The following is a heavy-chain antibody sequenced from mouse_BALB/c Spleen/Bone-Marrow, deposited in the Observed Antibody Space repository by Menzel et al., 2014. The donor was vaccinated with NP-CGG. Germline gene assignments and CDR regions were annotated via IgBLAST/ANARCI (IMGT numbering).Heavy chain of an antibody. CDR3: ARVYSYDTYFDY. CDR2: IYYSGTI. Sequence: EVKLMDSGPGLVKPSQPVSLPCTVTGISITTGNYRWSWIRQFPGNKLEWIGYIYYSGTITYNPSLTSRTTITRDTSKNQFFLEMNSLTAEDTATYYCARVYSYDTYFDYWGQGTTLTVSP. J-gene: IGHJ2*01. D-gene: IGHD2-12*01. CDR1: GISITTGNYR. V-gene: IGHV3-5*02.